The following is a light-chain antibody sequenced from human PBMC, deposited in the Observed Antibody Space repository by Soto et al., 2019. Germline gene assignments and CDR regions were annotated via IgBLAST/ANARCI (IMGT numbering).Light chain of an antibody. Sequence: DIQMTQSPSSLSASVGDRVTITCRASQDIGSHLAWYQQKPEKAPKSLIYFASTLQSGGPSRFSASGSGTDFPLTISSLQPEDFATYYCQQFRSFPITFGQGTRLEMK. CDR1: QDIGSH. CDR2: FAS. CDR3: QQFRSFPIT. J-gene: IGKJ5*01. V-gene: IGKV1D-16*01.